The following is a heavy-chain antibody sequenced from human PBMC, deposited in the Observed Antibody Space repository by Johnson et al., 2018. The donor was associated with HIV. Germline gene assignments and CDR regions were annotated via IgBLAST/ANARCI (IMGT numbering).Heavy chain of an antibody. D-gene: IGHD2-2*01. CDR3: ARGTLAAFDI. CDR1: GFTFSDYY. Sequence: VQLVESGGGLVQPGRSLRLSCAASGFTFSDYYMTRIRQAPGKGLEWVSYISSSGSNTYYADSVKGRFTISRDNSKNTLYLQMNSLRAEDTAVYYCARGTLAAFDIWGQGTMVTVSS. V-gene: IGHV3-11*01. CDR2: ISSSGSNT. J-gene: IGHJ3*02.